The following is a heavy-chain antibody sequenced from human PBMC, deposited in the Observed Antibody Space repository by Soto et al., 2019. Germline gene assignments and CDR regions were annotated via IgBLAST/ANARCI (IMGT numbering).Heavy chain of an antibody. V-gene: IGHV4-39*07. CDR2: IYYGGST. CDR1: GGSISSSNYY. Sequence: PSETLSLTCTVSGGSISSSNYYWGWIRQPPGKGLEWIGSIYYGGSTYYNPSLKSRVTISVDTSTGTVYMELSSLRSEDTAVYYCASPNTAMDLYLFDYWGQGTLVTVSS. J-gene: IGHJ4*02. D-gene: IGHD5-18*01. CDR3: ASPNTAMDLYLFDY.